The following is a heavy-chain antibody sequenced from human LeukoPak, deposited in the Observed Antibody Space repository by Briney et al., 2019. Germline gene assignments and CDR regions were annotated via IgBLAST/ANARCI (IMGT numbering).Heavy chain of an antibody. J-gene: IGHJ4*02. D-gene: IGHD3-22*01. CDR2: INPNSGGT. CDR3: ARDYYDSSGMDY. Sequence: ASVKVSCKASGYTFTGYYMHWVRQAPGQGLEWMGWINPNSGGTNYAQKFQGRVTMTRDTSISTAYMELGRLRSDDTAVYYCARDYYDSSGMDYWGQGTLVTVSS. V-gene: IGHV1-2*02. CDR1: GYTFTGYY.